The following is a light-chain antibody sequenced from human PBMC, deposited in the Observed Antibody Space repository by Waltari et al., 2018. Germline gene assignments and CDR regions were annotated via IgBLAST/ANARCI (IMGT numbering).Light chain of an antibody. V-gene: IGLV3-1*01. Sequence: SYELTQPPSVSVSPGQTATITCSGDKLGDKYACWYQQRPGQSSTLVIYQDTKRHSGNHERLSGSDAGNTATLTISGAQAMDEADYYCQAWDSNTVVFGGGTKLTVL. CDR3: QAWDSNTVV. CDR1: KLGDKY. CDR2: QDT. J-gene: IGLJ2*01.